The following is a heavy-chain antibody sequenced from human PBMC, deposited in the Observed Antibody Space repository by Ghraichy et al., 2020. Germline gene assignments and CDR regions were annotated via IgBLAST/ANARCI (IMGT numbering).Heavy chain of an antibody. V-gene: IGHV1-18*04. Sequence: ASVKVSCKASGYTFTSYGISWVRQAPGQGLEWMGWITVINGNTNYAQKLQGRVTMTTDKSTNTVYMELRSLRSDDTAVYYCARHRGSSWWNAMDVWGQGTTVTVSS. D-gene: IGHD6-13*01. CDR2: ITVINGNT. CDR1: GYTFTSYG. CDR3: ARHRGSSWWNAMDV. J-gene: IGHJ6*02.